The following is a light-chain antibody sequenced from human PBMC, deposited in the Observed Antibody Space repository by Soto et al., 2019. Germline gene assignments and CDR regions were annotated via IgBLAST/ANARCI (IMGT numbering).Light chain of an antibody. CDR1: QSISSY. V-gene: IGKV1-39*01. CDR3: QQSYSTPIT. Sequence: DIQMTQSPSSLSASVGDRVTITCRASQSISSYLNWYQQKPGKAPKLLIYAASSLQSGVPSRFSGSGSGTAFTLTISSLQPEDFATYYCQQSYSTPITFGQGTRLEI. CDR2: AAS. J-gene: IGKJ5*01.